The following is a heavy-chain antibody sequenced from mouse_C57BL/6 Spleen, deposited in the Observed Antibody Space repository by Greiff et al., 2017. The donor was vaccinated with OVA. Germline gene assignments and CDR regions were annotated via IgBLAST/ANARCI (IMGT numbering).Heavy chain of an antibody. D-gene: IGHD3-3*01. CDR2: INPNNGGT. CDR3: ARGAGPLFDY. J-gene: IGHJ2*01. Sequence: VQLKQSGPELVKPGASVKMSCKASGYTFTDYNMHWVKQSHGKSLEWIGYINPNNGGTSYNQKFKGKATLTVNKSSSTAYMELRSLTSEDSAVYYCARGAGPLFDYWGQGTTLTVSS. CDR1: GYTFTDYN. V-gene: IGHV1-22*01.